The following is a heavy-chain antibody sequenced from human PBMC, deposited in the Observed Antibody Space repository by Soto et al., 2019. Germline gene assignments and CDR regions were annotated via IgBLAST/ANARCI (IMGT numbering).Heavy chain of an antibody. Sequence: QVQLVQSGAEMKKPGASVKVSCKASGYTFTSYGISWVRQAPGQGLEWMGWISAYNGNTNYAQKLQGRVTMTTDTSTSTAYMELRSLRSDDTAVYYCARGPHILAYCGGDCYSGVDYWGQGTLVTVSS. CDR1: GYTFTSYG. D-gene: IGHD2-21*02. CDR3: ARGPHILAYCGGDCYSGVDY. J-gene: IGHJ4*02. CDR2: ISAYNGNT. V-gene: IGHV1-18*01.